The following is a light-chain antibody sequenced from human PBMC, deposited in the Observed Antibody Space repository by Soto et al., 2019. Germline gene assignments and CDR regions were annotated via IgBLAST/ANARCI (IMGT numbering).Light chain of an antibody. J-gene: IGKJ1*01. CDR2: GAS. CDR3: QQYNNWPPWT. Sequence: EIVMTQSPATLSVSPGERATLSCRASQSVSGNLAWYQQKPGQAPRLLIYGASTRATGIPARFSGSGSVTEFTLTISSLQSEDFAVYYCQQYNNWPPWTFGQGTKVESK. V-gene: IGKV3-15*01. CDR1: QSVSGN.